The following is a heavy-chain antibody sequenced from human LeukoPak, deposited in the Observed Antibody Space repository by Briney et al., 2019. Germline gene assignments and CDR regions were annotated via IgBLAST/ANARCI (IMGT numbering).Heavy chain of an antibody. CDR3: AKARIAAAGTGAFDV. CDR2: FSATDGSA. J-gene: IGHJ3*01. CDR1: GFTVSSYG. Sequence: GGSLRLSCAVSGFTVSSYGMTWVRQAPGKGLEWVSAFSATDGSAQYAESVKGRFTISRDNSKNSLYLQMNSLSDEDTAVYYCAKARIAAAGTGAFDVWGQGTMVTVSS. D-gene: IGHD6-13*01. V-gene: IGHV3-23*01.